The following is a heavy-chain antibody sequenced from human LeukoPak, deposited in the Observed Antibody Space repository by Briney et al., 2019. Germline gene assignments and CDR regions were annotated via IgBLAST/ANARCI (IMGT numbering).Heavy chain of an antibody. J-gene: IGHJ4*02. CDR3: TRGGGSYSDY. D-gene: IGHD1-26*01. V-gene: IGHV4-39*01. CDR1: GGSISSSIYY. Sequence: SETLSLTCTVSGGSISSSIYYWGWIRQPPGKGLEWIGSIYYSGSTYYNPSLKSRVTISVDTSKNQFSLKLSSVTAADTAVYYCTRGGGSYSDYWGQGTLVTVSS. CDR2: IYYSGST.